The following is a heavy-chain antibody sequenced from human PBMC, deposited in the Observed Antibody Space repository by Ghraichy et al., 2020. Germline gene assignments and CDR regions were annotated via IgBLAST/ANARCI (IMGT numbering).Heavy chain of an antibody. D-gene: IGHD3-22*01. CDR2: IYYSGST. CDR1: GGSISSYY. Sequence: SETLSLTCTVSGGSISSYYWSWIRQPPGKGLEWIGYIYYSGSTNYNPSLKSRVTISVDTSKNQFSLKLSSVTAADTAVYYCARGGRYYYDSSGYRLPLFDIWGQGTMVTVSS. CDR3: ARGGRYYYDSSGYRLPLFDI. J-gene: IGHJ3*02. V-gene: IGHV4-59*01.